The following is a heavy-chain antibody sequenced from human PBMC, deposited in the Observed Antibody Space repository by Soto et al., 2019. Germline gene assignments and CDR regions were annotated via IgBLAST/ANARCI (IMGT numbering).Heavy chain of an antibody. D-gene: IGHD2-2*01. CDR2: IYYSWST. V-gene: IGHV4-39*01. CDR1: GGSISSSSYY. CDR3: AHIVVVPAAKGVGGAFDI. J-gene: IGHJ3*02. Sequence: QLQLQESGPGLVKPSETLSLTCTVSGGSISSSSYYWGWIRQPPGNGLEWIGSIYYSWSTYYNPSLKSRVTISVDTSKNQFSLKLSSVTAADTAVYYCAHIVVVPAAKGVGGAFDIWGQGTMVTVSS.